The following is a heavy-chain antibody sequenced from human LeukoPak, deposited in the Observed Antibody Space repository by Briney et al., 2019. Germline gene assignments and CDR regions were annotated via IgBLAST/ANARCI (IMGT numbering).Heavy chain of an antibody. CDR1: GGSISSGGYY. J-gene: IGHJ6*02. D-gene: IGHD3-10*01. CDR3: ARGDYYGSGSYYSYYYYGMDV. CDR2: IYHSGST. V-gene: IGHV4-30-2*01. Sequence: SETLSLTCTVSGGSISSGGYYWSWIRQPPGKGLEWIGYIYHSGSTYYNPSLKSRVTISVDRSKNQFSLKLSSVTAADTAVYYCARGDYYGSGSYYSYYYYGMDVWGQGTTVTVSS.